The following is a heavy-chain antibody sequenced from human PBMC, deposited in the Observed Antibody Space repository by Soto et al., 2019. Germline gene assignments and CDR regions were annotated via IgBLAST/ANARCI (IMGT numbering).Heavy chain of an antibody. D-gene: IGHD2-15*01. CDR1: GYTFTSYG. V-gene: IGHV1-18*04. CDR3: ARDLDVVVVAANYFGY. J-gene: IGHJ4*02. Sequence: QVQLVQSGAEVKKPGASVKVSCKASGYTFTSYGISWVRQAPGQGLEWMGWISAYNGNTHYAQKLEGRVTMTTDPTTSTAYMELRSLRSDDTAVYYCARDLDVVVVAANYFGYWGQGTLVTVSS. CDR2: ISAYNGNT.